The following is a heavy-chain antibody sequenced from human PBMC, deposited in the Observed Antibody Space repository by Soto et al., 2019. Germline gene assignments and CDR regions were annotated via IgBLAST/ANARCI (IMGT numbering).Heavy chain of an antibody. Sequence: PGGSLRLSCAASGFTFSSYSMNWVRQAPGKGLEWVSYISSSSSTIYYADSVKGRFTISRDNAKNSLYLQMNSLRAEDTAVYYCARDLGYYYDSSGYTGDYWGQGTLVTVSS. J-gene: IGHJ4*02. D-gene: IGHD3-22*01. CDR2: ISSSSSTI. CDR1: GFTFSSYS. CDR3: ARDLGYYYDSSGYTGDY. V-gene: IGHV3-48*01.